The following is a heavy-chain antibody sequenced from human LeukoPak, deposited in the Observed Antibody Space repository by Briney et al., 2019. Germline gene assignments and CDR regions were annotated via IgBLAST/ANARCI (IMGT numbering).Heavy chain of an antibody. V-gene: IGHV1-69*06. D-gene: IGHD4-11*01. J-gene: IGHJ6*04. Sequence: SVKVSCKASGGTFSSYAISWVRQAPGQGLEWMGGIIPIFGTANYAQKFQGRVTITADKSTSTAYMELSSLRSEDTAVYYCASMTTVTTKGKGYYYYGMDVWGKGTTVTVSS. CDR1: GGTFSSYA. CDR2: IIPIFGTA. CDR3: ASMTTVTTKGKGYYYYGMDV.